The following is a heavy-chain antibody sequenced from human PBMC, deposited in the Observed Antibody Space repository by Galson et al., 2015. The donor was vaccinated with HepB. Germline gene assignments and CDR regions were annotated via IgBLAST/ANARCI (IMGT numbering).Heavy chain of an antibody. Sequence: ETLSLTCTVSGGSISNYYWSWIRQPPGKGLEWIGYIYYSGTTNYNPSLKSRVTMSVDTSKNQFSLKLSSVTTADTAVYYCVRYCTVSTCYAYFDLWGRGTLVTVSS. J-gene: IGHJ2*01. CDR1: GGSISNYY. V-gene: IGHV4-59*01. CDR3: VRYCTVSTCYAYFDL. CDR2: IYYSGTT. D-gene: IGHD2-2*01.